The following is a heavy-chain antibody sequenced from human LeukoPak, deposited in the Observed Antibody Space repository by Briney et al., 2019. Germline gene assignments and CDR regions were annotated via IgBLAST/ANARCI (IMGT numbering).Heavy chain of an antibody. CDR2: ISSRSSNI. CDR3: ARDPLGQPTYYFDY. J-gene: IGHJ4*02. Sequence: GGSLRLSCAASGFTFSSYSMNWVRQAPGKGLEWVSYISSRSSNIYYADSVKGRFTISRDNSKNTLYLQMNSLRAEDTAVYYCARDPLGQPTYYFDYWGQGTLVTVSS. D-gene: IGHD6-13*01. V-gene: IGHV3-48*01. CDR1: GFTFSSYS.